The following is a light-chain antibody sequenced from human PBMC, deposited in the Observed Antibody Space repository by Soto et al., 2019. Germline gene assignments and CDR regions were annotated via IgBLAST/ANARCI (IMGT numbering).Light chain of an antibody. CDR1: QGFSNY. CDR2: AAS. J-gene: IGKJ1*01. V-gene: IGKV1-27*01. Sequence: DIQMTQSPSSLSASVGDRVTITCRASQGFSNYLAWYQQKPGKVPKLLIYAASTLQSGVPSRFSGSGSGTDFTLTISSLQPEDVATYYCQKYNSAPWTFGLGTKVEIK. CDR3: QKYNSAPWT.